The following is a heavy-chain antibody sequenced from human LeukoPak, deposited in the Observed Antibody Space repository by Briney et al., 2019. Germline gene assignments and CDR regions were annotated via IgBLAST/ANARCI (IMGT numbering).Heavy chain of an antibody. Sequence: SVKVSCKASGGTFSSYAISWVRQAPGQGLEWMGRITPIVGITSNAQKFQGRVTITADKSTSTAYMELSSLRSEDTAAYYCASGLDDSTGYIDYWGQGTLVTVSS. CDR1: GGTFSSYA. J-gene: IGHJ4*02. V-gene: IGHV1-69*04. CDR2: ITPIVGIT. CDR3: ASGLDDSTGYIDY. D-gene: IGHD3-9*01.